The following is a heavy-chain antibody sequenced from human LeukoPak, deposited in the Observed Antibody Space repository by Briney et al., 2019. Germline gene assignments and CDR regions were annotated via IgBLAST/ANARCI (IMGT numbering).Heavy chain of an antibody. CDR2: IYYSGST. J-gene: IGHJ4*02. CDR1: GGSISSYY. CDR3: ARHWYYYDSSGYYDY. V-gene: IGHV4-59*08. Sequence: SETLSLTCAVYGGSISSYYWSWTRQPPGKGLEWIGYIYYSGSTNYNPSLKSRVTISVDTSKNQFSLKLSSVTAADTAVYYCARHWYYYDSSGYYDYWGQGTLVTVSS. D-gene: IGHD3-22*01.